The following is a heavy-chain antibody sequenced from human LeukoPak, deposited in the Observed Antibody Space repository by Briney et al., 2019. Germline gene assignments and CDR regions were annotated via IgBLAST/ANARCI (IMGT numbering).Heavy chain of an antibody. CDR3: AKERDGSSDY. V-gene: IGHV3-21*01. D-gene: IGHD2-15*01. CDR2: ISSSSSYI. Sequence: GGSLRLSCAASGFTFSSYSMNWVRQAPGKGLEWVSSISSSSSYIYYADSVKGRFTISRDNSKNTLYLQMNSLRAEDTAVYYCAKERDGSSDYWGQGTLVTVSS. CDR1: GFTFSSYS. J-gene: IGHJ4*02.